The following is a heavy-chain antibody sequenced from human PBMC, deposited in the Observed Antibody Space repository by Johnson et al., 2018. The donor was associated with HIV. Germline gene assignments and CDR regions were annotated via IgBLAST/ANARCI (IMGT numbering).Heavy chain of an antibody. CDR2: SGSGGST. CDR1: GFTVSSNY. CDR3: AKNGARGDAFDI. Sequence: VQLVESGGGLIQPGGSLRLSCAASGFTVSSNYMSWVRQAPGKGLEWVSAISGSGGSTYYADSVKGRFTISRDNSKNTVYLEMNSLRAEDTAVYYCAKNGARGDAFDIWGQGTMVTVSS. J-gene: IGHJ3*02. V-gene: IGHV3-66*03. D-gene: IGHD2-8*01.